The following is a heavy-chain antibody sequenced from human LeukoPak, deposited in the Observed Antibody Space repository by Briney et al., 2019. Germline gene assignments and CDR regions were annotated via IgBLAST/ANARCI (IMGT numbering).Heavy chain of an antibody. V-gene: IGHV4-34*01. CDR2: INHSGST. J-gene: IGHJ4*02. CDR3: ATLGEYYDTSGYYYN. D-gene: IGHD3-22*01. CDR1: GGSFSGFY. Sequence: TPSETLSLTCAVYGGSFSGFYWSWIRQPPGKGLEWIGEINHSGSTYYNPSLKSRVTISADTSKNQFSLKLTSVTAADTAVYYCATLGEYYDTSGYYYNWGQGTLVTVSS.